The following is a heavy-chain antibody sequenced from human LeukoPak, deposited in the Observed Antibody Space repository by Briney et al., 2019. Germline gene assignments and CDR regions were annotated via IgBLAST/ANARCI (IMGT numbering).Heavy chain of an antibody. V-gene: IGHV3-23*01. Sequence: GGSLRLTCAASGFTFSSHAMSWIRQAPGKGLEWVSAISDTGGSTYYADSVKGRFTISRDNSKNTLYLQMDSLRAEDTAVYYCARVRDVYGQFDYWGQGTLVTVSS. CDR1: GFTFSSHA. CDR3: ARVRDVYGQFDY. CDR2: ISDTGGST. D-gene: IGHD5/OR15-5a*01. J-gene: IGHJ4*02.